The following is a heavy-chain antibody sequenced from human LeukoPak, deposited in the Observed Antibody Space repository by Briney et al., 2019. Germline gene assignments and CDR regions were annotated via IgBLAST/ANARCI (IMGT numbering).Heavy chain of an antibody. J-gene: IGHJ3*02. CDR3: ARKDAFDI. Sequence: ASVKVSCKASGYTFTGYYMHWVRQAPGQGLEWMGWISAYNGNTNYAQKLQGRVTMTTDTSTSTAYMELRSLRSDDTAVYYCARKDAFDIWGQGTMVTVSS. CDR2: ISAYNGNT. V-gene: IGHV1-18*04. CDR1: GYTFTGYY.